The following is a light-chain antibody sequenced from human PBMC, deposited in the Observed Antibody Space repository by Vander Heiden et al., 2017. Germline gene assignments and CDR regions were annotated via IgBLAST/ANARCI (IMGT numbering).Light chain of an antibody. CDR3: SSYTSGSALLV. Sequence: QSALTQPASVSGSPGQSIPISCTGTSSDVGGYNYVSWYQQHPGKAPKLMIYYVSDRPSGVANRFSGSKSGNTASLTISGLQAEDEADYYCSSYTSGSALLVFGGGTKVTVL. CDR1: SSDVGGYNY. CDR2: YVS. V-gene: IGLV2-14*03. J-gene: IGLJ2*01.